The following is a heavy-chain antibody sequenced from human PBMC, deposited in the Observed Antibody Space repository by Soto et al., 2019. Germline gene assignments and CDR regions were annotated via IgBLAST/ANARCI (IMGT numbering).Heavy chain of an antibody. CDR2: IIPLFGTA. CDR3: AATERERLDS. Sequence: QVQLVQSGAEVQKPGSSVKVSCKTSGGSVSSYAINWVRQAPGQGLEWMGGIIPLFGTAKYAQKFQGRVTITADKSTSTSYMEVRSLRSEDTAVYYCAATERERLDSWGQGYLVTVSS. D-gene: IGHD1-26*01. V-gene: IGHV1-69*06. J-gene: IGHJ5*01. CDR1: GGSVSSYA.